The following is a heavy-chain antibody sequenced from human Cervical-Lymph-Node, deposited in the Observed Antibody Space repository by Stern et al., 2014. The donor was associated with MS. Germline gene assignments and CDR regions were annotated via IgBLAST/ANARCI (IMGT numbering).Heavy chain of an antibody. J-gene: IGHJ4*02. Sequence: QVPLVQSGSEVKKPGSSVIVSCKPSGDTFSNYALSWVRQAPGQGLEWVGGLIPFFGATRYGQKFQGRVTITPEESTGTAFMELSNLTSDDTAVYYCALRRSYYVYWGQGTLITVSS. V-gene: IGHV1-69*01. CDR3: ALRRSYYVY. CDR1: GDTFSNYA. CDR2: LIPFFGAT. D-gene: IGHD4-11*01.